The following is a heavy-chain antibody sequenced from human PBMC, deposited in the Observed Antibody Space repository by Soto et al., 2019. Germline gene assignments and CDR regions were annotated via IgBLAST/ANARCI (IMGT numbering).Heavy chain of an antibody. CDR1: GGSFSGYY. CDR3: VGGRSPLVGFDY. D-gene: IGHD1-26*01. V-gene: IGHV4-34*01. CDR2: INHSGST. Sequence: SETLSLTCAVYGGSFSGYYWSWIRQPPGKGLEWIGEINHSGSTNYNPSLKSRVTISVDTSKTHSPLRLSSVPAADTAAYYCVGGRSPLVGFDYWGQGTQVTVSS. J-gene: IGHJ4*02.